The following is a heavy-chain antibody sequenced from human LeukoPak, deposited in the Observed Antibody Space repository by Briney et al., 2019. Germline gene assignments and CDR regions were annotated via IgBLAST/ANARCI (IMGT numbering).Heavy chain of an antibody. V-gene: IGHV4-31*11. Sequence: PSQTLSLTCAVSGGSIRGGPYHWSWIRQHPGKGLEWIGYIHYSGTTYYNPSLKSRVTISVNTSNNQFSPKLSSVSAADTAVYYCARADCSTTCYYFDDWGRGTLVTVSS. D-gene: IGHD2-2*01. CDR1: GGSIRGGPYH. J-gene: IGHJ4*02. CDR2: IHYSGTT. CDR3: ARADCSTTCYYFDD.